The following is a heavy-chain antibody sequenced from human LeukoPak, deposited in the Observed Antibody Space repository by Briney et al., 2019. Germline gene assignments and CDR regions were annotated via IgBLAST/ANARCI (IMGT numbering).Heavy chain of an antibody. V-gene: IGHV4-34*01. J-gene: IGHJ6*02. D-gene: IGHD3-3*01. Sequence: PSETLSLTCAVYGGSFSGYYWSWIRQPPGKGLEWIGEINHSGSTSYNPSLKSRVTISVDTSKNQFSLKLSSVTAADTAVYYCARLITIFGVVPRGMDVWGQGITVTVSS. CDR3: ARLITIFGVVPRGMDV. CDR1: GGSFSGYY. CDR2: INHSGST.